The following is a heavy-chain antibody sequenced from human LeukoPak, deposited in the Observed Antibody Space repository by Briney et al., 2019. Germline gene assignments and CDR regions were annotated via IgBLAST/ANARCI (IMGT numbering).Heavy chain of an antibody. Sequence: ASVKVSCKASGYTFTSYDINLVRQATGQGLEWMGWMNPNSGNTGYAQKFQGRVTMTRNTSISTAYMELSSLRSEDTAVYYCARGPPEFYYYYYGMGVWGQGTTVTVSS. V-gene: IGHV1-8*01. D-gene: IGHD1-14*01. J-gene: IGHJ6*02. CDR3: ARGPPEFYYYYYGMGV. CDR2: MNPNSGNT. CDR1: GYTFTSYD.